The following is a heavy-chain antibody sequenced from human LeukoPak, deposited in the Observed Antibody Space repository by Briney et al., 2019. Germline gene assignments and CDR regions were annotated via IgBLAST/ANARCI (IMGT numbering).Heavy chain of an antibody. V-gene: IGHV3-23*01. Sequence: GGSLRLSCAASGFPFSRYAMSWVRQAPGKGLEWVSTISGSGGSTHYADSVKGRFTILRDNSKNTLYLQMNSLRAEDRAVYFCAKGLAAADYYFDYWGQGNLVTASS. D-gene: IGHD6-13*01. J-gene: IGHJ4*02. CDR1: GFPFSRYA. CDR2: ISGSGGST. CDR3: AKGLAAADYYFDY.